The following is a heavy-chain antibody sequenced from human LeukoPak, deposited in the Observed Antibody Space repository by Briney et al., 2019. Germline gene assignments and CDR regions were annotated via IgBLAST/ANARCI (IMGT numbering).Heavy chain of an antibody. Sequence: GGSLRLSCAASGFTFTSYAMSWVRQAPGKGLEWVSGIVGDGSDTYYADSVKGRFTISRDNSKNTLYLQMNNLSAEDTAVYYCAKDFISGDGKWEVDFWGQGTLVTVSS. D-gene: IGHD7-27*01. CDR3: AKDFISGDGKWEVDF. V-gene: IGHV3-23*01. CDR1: GFTFTSYA. CDR2: IVGDGSDT. J-gene: IGHJ4*02.